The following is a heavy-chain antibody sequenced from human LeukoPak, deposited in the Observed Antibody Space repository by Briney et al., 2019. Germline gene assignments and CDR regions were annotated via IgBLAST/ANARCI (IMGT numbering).Heavy chain of an antibody. Sequence: PSETLSLTCTVSGDSISSTSYYWGWIRQPPGKGLEWIGSIYYSGSIYYNPSLKSRVTISLDTSKNQFSLKLTPVTAADTAVYYCARDRAYYYDSSGYYYFDHWGQGTLVTVSS. CDR2: IYYSGSI. V-gene: IGHV4-39*07. J-gene: IGHJ4*02. D-gene: IGHD3-22*01. CDR3: ARDRAYYYDSSGYYYFDH. CDR1: GDSISSTSYY.